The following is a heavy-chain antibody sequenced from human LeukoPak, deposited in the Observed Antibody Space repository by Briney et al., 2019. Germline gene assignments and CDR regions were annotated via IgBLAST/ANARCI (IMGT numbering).Heavy chain of an antibody. D-gene: IGHD2-2*01. CDR2: INPNSGGT. CDR1: GYTFTGYY. Sequence: GASVKVSCKASGYTFTGYYMHWVRQAPGQGLEWMGWINPNSGGTNYAQKFQGRVTMTRDTSTSTVYMELSSLRSEDTAVYYCAREMTQCSSTSCYSSYYYYYYGMDVWGQGTTVTVSS. J-gene: IGHJ6*02. CDR3: AREMTQCSSTSCYSSYYYYYYGMDV. V-gene: IGHV1-2*02.